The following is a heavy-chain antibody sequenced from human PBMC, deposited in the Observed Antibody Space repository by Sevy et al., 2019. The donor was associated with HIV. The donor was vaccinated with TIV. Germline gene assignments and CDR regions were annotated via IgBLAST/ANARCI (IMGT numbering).Heavy chain of an antibody. CDR3: AREGCTKHYDY. CDR1: GFTFSKYY. V-gene: IGHV3-23*01. CDR2: FSFGGGEI. J-gene: IGHJ4*02. Sequence: GGSLRLSCAASGFTFSKYYMSWVRQPPGKGLEWVSTFSFGGGEINYADSVKGRFTISRDNSNSSMYLQMNNLRPEDTAESSWAREGCTKHYDYWGQGTLVTVSS. D-gene: IGHD2-8*01.